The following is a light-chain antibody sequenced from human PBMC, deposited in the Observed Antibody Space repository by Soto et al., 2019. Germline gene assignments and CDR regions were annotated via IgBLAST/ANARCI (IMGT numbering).Light chain of an antibody. J-gene: IGLJ2*01. CDR1: TNDVGGYNY. V-gene: IGLV2-14*01. Sequence: QSALTQPASVSGSPGQSITISCTGSTNDVGGYNYVSWYQQHPGKAPKLMIYEVNNRPSGVSNRFSGSKSGNTASLTISGLQAEDEADYYCTSYTASNSLVVFGGGTKLTVL. CDR2: EVN. CDR3: TSYTASNSLVV.